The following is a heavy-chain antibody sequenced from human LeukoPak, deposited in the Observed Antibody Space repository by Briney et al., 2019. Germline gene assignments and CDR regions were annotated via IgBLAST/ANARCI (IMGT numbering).Heavy chain of an antibody. J-gene: IGHJ6*03. D-gene: IGHD2-8*01. CDR3: ARNGSKRDYYYMDV. Sequence: SETLSLTCAVSGYSISSGYYWGWIRQPPGKGLEWIGSIYHSGSTYYNPSLKRRVTISVDTSKNQYSLKLSSVTAADTVVYCWARNGSKRDYYYMDVWGKGTTVTVSS. CDR1: GYSISSGYY. CDR2: IYHSGST. V-gene: IGHV4-38-2*01.